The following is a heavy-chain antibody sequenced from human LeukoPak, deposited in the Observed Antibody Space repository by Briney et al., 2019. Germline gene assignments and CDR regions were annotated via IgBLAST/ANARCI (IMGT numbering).Heavy chain of an antibody. Sequence: ASVKVSCKASGYTFTGYYMHWVRQAPGQGLEWMGWINPNNGGTHYAQKFQGRVTMTRDTSISTAYMELSRLRSDDTAVYYCAREPGDGGYDNFDYWGQGTLVPVSS. CDR3: AREPGDGGYDNFDY. V-gene: IGHV1-2*02. CDR1: GYTFTGYY. D-gene: IGHD5-12*01. CDR2: INPNNGGT. J-gene: IGHJ4*02.